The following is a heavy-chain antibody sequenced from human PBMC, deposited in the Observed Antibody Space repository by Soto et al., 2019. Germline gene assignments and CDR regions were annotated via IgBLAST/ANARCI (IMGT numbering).Heavy chain of an antibody. J-gene: IGHJ4*02. CDR2: ISYDGSNK. Sequence: GGSLRLSCAASGFTFSSYGMHWVRQAPGKGLEWVAVISYDGSNKYYADSVKGRFTISRDNSKNTLYLQMNSLRAEDTAVYYCAKVRPPGIAAALIDYWGQGTLVTVPS. V-gene: IGHV3-30*18. CDR3: AKVRPPGIAAALIDY. D-gene: IGHD6-13*01. CDR1: GFTFSSYG.